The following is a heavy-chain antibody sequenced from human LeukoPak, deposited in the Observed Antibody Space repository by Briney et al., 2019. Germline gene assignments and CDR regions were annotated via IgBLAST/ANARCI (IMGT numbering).Heavy chain of an antibody. CDR2: ISSSSYI. CDR1: GFTFSSYS. J-gene: IGHJ4*02. Sequence: GGSLRLSCAASGFTFSSYSMNWVRQAPGKGLEWVSSISSSSYIYYADSVKGRFTISRDNAKNSLYLQMNSLRAEDTAVYYCASSSLRYYYDSSGFLGQWGQGTLVTVSS. CDR3: ASSSLRYYYDSSGFLGQ. D-gene: IGHD3-22*01. V-gene: IGHV3-21*01.